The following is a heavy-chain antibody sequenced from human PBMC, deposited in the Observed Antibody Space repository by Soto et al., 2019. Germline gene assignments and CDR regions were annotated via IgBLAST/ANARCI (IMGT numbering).Heavy chain of an antibody. V-gene: IGHV3-53*01. CDR3: VRPLPSGRNYGLDV. CDR1: GLTVSNAY. J-gene: IGHJ6*02. Sequence: QPGGSLRLSCAASGLTVSNAYMAWVRQAPGMGLEWVSVIYDNGTTYYADSVKGRFTISRDTSTNTLSLQMDSLRAEDTAVYYCVRPLPSGRNYGLDVWGQGTTVTVPS. D-gene: IGHD3-10*01. CDR2: IYDNGTT.